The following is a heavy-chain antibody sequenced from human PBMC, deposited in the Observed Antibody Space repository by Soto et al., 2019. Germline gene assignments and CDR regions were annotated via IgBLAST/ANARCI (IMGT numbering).Heavy chain of an antibody. V-gene: IGHV4-59*01. CDR3: AKDGSHNFDY. CDR2: IYYSGST. Sequence: SETLSLTCTVSGGSISSYYCSWIRQPPGKGLEWIGHIYYSGSTNYNPSLKSRVTISVDTSKNQFSLKLSSVTAADTAMYYCAKDGSHNFDYWGQGTLVTVSS. D-gene: IGHD1-26*01. J-gene: IGHJ4*02. CDR1: GGSISSYY.